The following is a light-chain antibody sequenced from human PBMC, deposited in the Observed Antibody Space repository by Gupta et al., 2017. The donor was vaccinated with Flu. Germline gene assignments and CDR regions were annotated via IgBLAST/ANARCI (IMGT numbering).Light chain of an antibody. CDR3: QQNDNNPTWT. V-gene: IGKV1-39*01. CDR1: QSISTY. CDR2: RAS. J-gene: IGKJ1*01. Sequence: DIQMTQSPSSLSASVGERVTITCRTNQSISTYLNWYQQKPGKAPKLLIYRASSWQSGVPSRFSGSGYGTDFTLTISRRQPEDFASYYCQQNDNNPTWTFGQGTKVDIK.